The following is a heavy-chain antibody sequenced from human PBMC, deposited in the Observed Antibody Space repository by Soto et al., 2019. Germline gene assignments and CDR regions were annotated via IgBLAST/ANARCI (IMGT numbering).Heavy chain of an antibody. CDR2: IHDRGST. D-gene: IGHD3-9*01. J-gene: IGHJ5*02. CDR1: GGPISNNRW. CDR3: AGQWAAGYGAFDP. Sequence: QVQLQESGPGLEKPSGTLSLTCAVSGGPISNNRWWTWVRQAPGKGLEWIGEIHDRGSTNYNLSLKSRATVSIDRSKNQFSLEMRAVTAADTAVYYCAGQWAAGYGAFDPWGQGTLVTVSS. V-gene: IGHV4-4*02.